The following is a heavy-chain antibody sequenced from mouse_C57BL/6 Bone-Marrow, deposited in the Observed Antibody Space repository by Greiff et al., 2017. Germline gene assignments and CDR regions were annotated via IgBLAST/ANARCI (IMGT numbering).Heavy chain of an antibody. D-gene: IGHD2-3*01. V-gene: IGHV15-2*01. CDR1: DSEVFPIAY. CDR3: ARFYDGYYGGFAY. CDR2: ILPSIGRT. J-gene: IGHJ3*01. Sequence: QVQLQQSGSELRSPGSSVKLSCKDFDSEVFPIAYMSWVRQKPGHGFKWIGGILPSIGRTIYGEKFEDKATLDADTLSNTAYLELNSLTSEDSAIYYCARFYDGYYGGFAYWGQGTLVTVSA.